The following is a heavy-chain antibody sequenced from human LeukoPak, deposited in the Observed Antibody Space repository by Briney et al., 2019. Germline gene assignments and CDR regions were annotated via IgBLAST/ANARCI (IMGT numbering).Heavy chain of an antibody. J-gene: IGHJ5*01. CDR3: TKTSGGGGHDS. V-gene: IGHV4-38-2*01. CDR1: GYSIGTGNY. D-gene: IGHD4-23*01. Sequence: PSDTLSLTCSVSGYSIGTGNYWAWVRQPPGEGLEWIGCVYHSGTHYKSSLTSRATISMDTSANQFSLKLTSMTAADSAFYYCTKTSGGGGHDSWGQGILVTVSS. CDR2: VYHSGT.